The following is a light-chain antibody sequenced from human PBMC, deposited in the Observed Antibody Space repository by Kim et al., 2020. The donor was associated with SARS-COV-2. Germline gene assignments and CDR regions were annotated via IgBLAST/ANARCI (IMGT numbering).Light chain of an antibody. CDR1: KLGDKY. J-gene: IGLJ1*01. V-gene: IGLV3-1*01. CDR2: QGY. CDR3: QAWDSSTPYV. Sequence: SYELTQPPSVSVPPGQTANITSSGDKLGDKYPCWYQQKPGQSPVLVIYQGYKRPSGIPERFSGSNSGNTATLTISGTQAMDEADYYCQAWDSSTPYVFGTGTKVTVL.